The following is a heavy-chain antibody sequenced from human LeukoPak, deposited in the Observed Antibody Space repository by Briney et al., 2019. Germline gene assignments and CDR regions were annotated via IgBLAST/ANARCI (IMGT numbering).Heavy chain of an antibody. CDR1: GFTFSSYW. D-gene: IGHD1-1*01. CDR3: TRGGGTSDY. J-gene: IGHJ4*02. Sequence: PGGSLRLSCAASGFTFSSYWMLWVRQAPGKGLVWVSRINGDGSSTSYADSVKGRFSISRDNTRNTVYMQMNSLRAEDTAVYYCTRGGGTSDYWGQGTLVTVSS. CDR2: INGDGSST. V-gene: IGHV3-74*01.